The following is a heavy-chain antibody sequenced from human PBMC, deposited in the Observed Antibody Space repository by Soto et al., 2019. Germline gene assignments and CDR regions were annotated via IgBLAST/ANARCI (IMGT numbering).Heavy chain of an antibody. CDR2: IYYSGST. Sequence: PSETLSLTCTVSGGSISSYYWSWIRQPPGKGLEWIGSIYYSGSTNYNPSLKSRVTISVNTSKNQFSLKLSSVTAADTAVYYCARHGALRTHRNFDYWGQGTLVTVSS. CDR3: ARHGALRTHRNFDY. D-gene: IGHD4-17*01. J-gene: IGHJ4*02. CDR1: GGSISSYY. V-gene: IGHV4-59*08.